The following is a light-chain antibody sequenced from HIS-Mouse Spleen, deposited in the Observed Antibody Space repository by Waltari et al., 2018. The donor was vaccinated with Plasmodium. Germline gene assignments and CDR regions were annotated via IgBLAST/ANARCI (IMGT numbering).Light chain of an antibody. CDR1: KLGAKY. J-gene: IGLJ2*01. CDR2: QDS. CDR3: QAWDSSTVV. V-gene: IGLV3-1*01. Sequence: SYELTQPPSASVSPGQTASITCSGDKLGAKYACWYQQKPGQSPVLVIYQDSKRPSGIPGRFSGSNSGNTATLTISGTQAMDEADYYCQAWDSSTVVFGGGTKLTVL.